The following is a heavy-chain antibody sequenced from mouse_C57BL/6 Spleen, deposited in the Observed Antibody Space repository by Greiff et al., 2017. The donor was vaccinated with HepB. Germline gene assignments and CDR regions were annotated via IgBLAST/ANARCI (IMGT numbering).Heavy chain of an antibody. CDR2: ISDGGSYT. D-gene: IGHD2-5*01. CDR3: ARDTNYSNYVFAY. V-gene: IGHV5-4*01. Sequence: DVKLVESGGGLVKPGGSLKLSCAASGFTFSSYAMSWVRQTPEKRLEWVATISDGGSYTYYPDNVKGRFTISRDNAKNNLYLQMSHLKSEDTAMYYCARDTNYSNYVFAYWGQGTLVTVSA. J-gene: IGHJ3*01. CDR1: GFTFSSYA.